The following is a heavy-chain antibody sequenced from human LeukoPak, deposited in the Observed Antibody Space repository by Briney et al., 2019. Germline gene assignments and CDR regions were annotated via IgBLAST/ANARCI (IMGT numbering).Heavy chain of an antibody. Sequence: ASVKVSCKASGYTFTGYYIHWVRQAPGQGLEWMGWINPKSGGTKYAQKFQGRVTMTRSTSISTAYMDLRSLTSDDTAVYYCARDQGDYYFDYWDQGILVTVSS. V-gene: IGHV1-2*02. D-gene: IGHD3-16*01. CDR1: GYTFTGYY. CDR3: ARDQGDYYFDY. CDR2: INPKSGGT. J-gene: IGHJ4*02.